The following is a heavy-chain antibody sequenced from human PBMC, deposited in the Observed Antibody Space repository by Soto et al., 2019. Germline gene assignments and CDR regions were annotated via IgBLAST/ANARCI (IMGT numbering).Heavy chain of an antibody. V-gene: IGHV1-46*01. CDR2: INPGAGST. D-gene: IGHD3-16*01. J-gene: IGHJ1*01. CDR3: ARDGGEYGRVHKEHLQY. CDR1: GYIFTSYY. Sequence: ASVKVSCKASGYIFTSYYLHWVRQAPGQGLEWMGVINPGAGSTTYEQKFQGRVTMTRDTSTSTVYMELSSLTSEDTAVYYCARDGGEYGRVHKEHLQYWGQGTLVTVSS.